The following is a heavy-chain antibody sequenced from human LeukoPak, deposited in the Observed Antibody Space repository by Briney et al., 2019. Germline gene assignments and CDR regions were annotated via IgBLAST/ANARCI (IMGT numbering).Heavy chain of an antibody. J-gene: IGHJ4*02. D-gene: IGHD1-7*01. V-gene: IGHV4-4*07. Sequence: SETLSLTCTVSGGSISSYYWSWIRQPAGKRLEWIGRISSSGSTNYNPSLKSRVTMSVDSSKDQFSLILISVTAADTAVYYCARDLDWNYADYWGQGTLVTVSS. CDR2: ISSSGST. CDR1: GGSISSYY. CDR3: ARDLDWNYADY.